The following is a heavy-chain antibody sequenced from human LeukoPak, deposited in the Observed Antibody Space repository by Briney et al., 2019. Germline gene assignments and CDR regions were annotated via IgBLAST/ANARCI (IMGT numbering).Heavy chain of an antibody. J-gene: IGHJ3*01. Sequence: QSGGSLRLSCAASGFTLTTYAMSWVRQAPGKGLEWVSAISGSGGVTWYADSVKGRFSISRDTSKNTLFLQMNSLRADDTALYYCAKDRAHPNDVFDVWGQGTMVTVS. CDR3: AKDRAHPNDVFDV. V-gene: IGHV3-23*01. CDR1: GFTLTTYA. CDR2: ISGSGGVT.